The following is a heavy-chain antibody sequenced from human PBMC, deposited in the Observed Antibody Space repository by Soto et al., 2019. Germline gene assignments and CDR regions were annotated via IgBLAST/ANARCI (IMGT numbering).Heavy chain of an antibody. J-gene: IGHJ4*02. Sequence: PGGSLRLSCAASGFTYSNYAMCWVRQTPGKGLEWVSGLSDSGGSTYYADSVKGRFTISRDNSKNTLYLQMNSLRAEDTAVYYCTKAADTGGWYYFDSWGQGTLVTVSS. CDR3: TKAADTGGWYYFDS. CDR2: LSDSGGST. V-gene: IGHV3-23*01. CDR1: GFTYSNYA. D-gene: IGHD6-19*01.